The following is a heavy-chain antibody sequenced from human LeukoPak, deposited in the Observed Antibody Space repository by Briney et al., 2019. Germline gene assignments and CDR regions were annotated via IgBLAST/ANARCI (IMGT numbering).Heavy chain of an antibody. J-gene: IGHJ4*02. Sequence: AGGSLRLSCAASGFTFSSYWMSWVRQAPGKGLEWVANIKHDGTEKYYVDSVKGRFTISRDNAKNSLYLQMNSLRAEDTAVYYCARSIYDILTGYYDDYWGQGTLVTVSS. V-gene: IGHV3-7*01. CDR3: ARSIYDILTGYYDDY. CDR1: GFTFSSYW. CDR2: IKHDGTEK. D-gene: IGHD3-9*01.